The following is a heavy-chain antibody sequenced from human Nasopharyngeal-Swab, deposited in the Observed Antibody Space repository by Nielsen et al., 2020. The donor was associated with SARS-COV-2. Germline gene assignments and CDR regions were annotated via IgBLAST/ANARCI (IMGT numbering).Heavy chain of an antibody. J-gene: IGHJ4*02. Sequence: GGSLRLSYAASGFTFSSYGMHWVRQAPGKGLEWVAVIWYDGSNKYYADSVKGRFTISRDNSKNTLYLQMNSLRAEDTAVYYCTREDPIAVAGNLDYWGQGTLVTVSS. CDR2: IWYDGSNK. D-gene: IGHD6-19*01. V-gene: IGHV3-33*01. CDR1: GFTFSSYG. CDR3: TREDPIAVAGNLDY.